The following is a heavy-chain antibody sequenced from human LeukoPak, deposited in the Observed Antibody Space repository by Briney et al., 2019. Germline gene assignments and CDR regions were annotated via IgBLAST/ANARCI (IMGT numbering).Heavy chain of an antibody. CDR3: AELGITMIGGV. CDR1: GFTFRRYA. V-gene: IGHV3-48*03. J-gene: IGHJ6*04. Sequence: GGSLRLSCAGSGFTFRRYAMSWVRQAPGKGLEWVSYISSSGSTIYYADSVKGRFTISRDNAKNSLYLQMNSLRAEDTAVYYCAELGITMIGGVWGKGTTVTISS. CDR2: ISSSGSTI. D-gene: IGHD3-10*02.